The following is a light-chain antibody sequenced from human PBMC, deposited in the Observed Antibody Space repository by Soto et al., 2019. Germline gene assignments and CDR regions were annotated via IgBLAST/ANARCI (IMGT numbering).Light chain of an antibody. Sequence: DIQLTPSPSSLAASVGARVTITCRTRKIINRYFNWYQQKPGKAPNLLIHVASSLQSEIPSRFSGSGSGTDFTLTITSLQPEDFATYYCQQSYGTPITFGQGTRLEIK. CDR3: QQSYGTPIT. CDR1: KIINRY. V-gene: IGKV1-39*01. J-gene: IGKJ5*01. CDR2: VAS.